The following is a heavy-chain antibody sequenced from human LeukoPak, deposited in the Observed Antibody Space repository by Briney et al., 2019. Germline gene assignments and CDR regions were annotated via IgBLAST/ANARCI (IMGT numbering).Heavy chain of an antibody. Sequence: QPGRSLRLSCAASGFTFSSYAMHWVRQAPGKGLEWVGVISNDGRNHYYGDSVRGRFTISRDNSNNTLYLQMDSLRAEDTAFYYCAKVLFGDYGSYFDSWGPGTLVTVSS. D-gene: IGHD4-17*01. V-gene: IGHV3-30-3*01. CDR1: GFTFSSYA. J-gene: IGHJ4*02. CDR2: ISNDGRNH. CDR3: AKVLFGDYGSYFDS.